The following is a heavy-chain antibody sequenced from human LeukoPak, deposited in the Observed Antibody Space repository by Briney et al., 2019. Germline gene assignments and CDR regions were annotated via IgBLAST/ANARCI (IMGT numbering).Heavy chain of an antibody. CDR2: INHSGST. Sequence: SGTLSLTCAVYGGSFSGYYWSWIRQPPGKGLEWIGEINHSGSTNYNPSLKSRVTISVDTSKNQFSLKLSSVTAADTAVYYCARIREKGGVDVWGKGTTVTISS. D-gene: IGHD3-16*01. CDR3: ARIREKGGVDV. J-gene: IGHJ6*04. V-gene: IGHV4-34*01. CDR1: GGSFSGYY.